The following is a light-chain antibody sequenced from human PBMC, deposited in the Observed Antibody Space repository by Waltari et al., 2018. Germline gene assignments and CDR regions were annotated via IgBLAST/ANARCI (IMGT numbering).Light chain of an antibody. CDR3: QHREA. Sequence: EIVMTQSPATLSVSPGERATLSCRASQSVSSNLAWYQQKPGQAPRLLIYGASTRANGIPARFSGSGSGTEFTLTISSLQSEDFAVYYCQHREAFGGGTKVEIK. CDR2: GAS. CDR1: QSVSSN. V-gene: IGKV3-15*01. J-gene: IGKJ4*01.